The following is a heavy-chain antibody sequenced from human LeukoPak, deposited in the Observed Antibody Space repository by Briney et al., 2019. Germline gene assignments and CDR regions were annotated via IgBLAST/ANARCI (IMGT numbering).Heavy chain of an antibody. Sequence: ASVKVSCKASGYTFTSYGISWVRQAPGQGLEWMGWISAYNGNTNYAQKLQGRVTMTTDTSTSTAYMELRSLRSDDTAVYYCASVIYGEPRLDYWGQGTLVTVSS. CDR1: GYTFTSYG. D-gene: IGHD4-17*01. CDR3: ASVIYGEPRLDY. V-gene: IGHV1-18*01. CDR2: ISAYNGNT. J-gene: IGHJ4*02.